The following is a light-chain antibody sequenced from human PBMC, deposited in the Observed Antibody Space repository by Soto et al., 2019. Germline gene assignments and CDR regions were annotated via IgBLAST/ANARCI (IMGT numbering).Light chain of an antibody. J-gene: IGLJ1*01. CDR1: SSDVGGYNY. Sequence: QSALTQPASVSGSPGQSITISCTGTSSDVGGYNYVSWYQQHPGKAPKLMIYDVSNRPSGVSNRFSGSKSGNTASLTISGLXAXXXADXXCSSYTSSSTYVFGTGTKLTVL. V-gene: IGLV2-14*01. CDR3: SSYTSSSTYV. CDR2: DVS.